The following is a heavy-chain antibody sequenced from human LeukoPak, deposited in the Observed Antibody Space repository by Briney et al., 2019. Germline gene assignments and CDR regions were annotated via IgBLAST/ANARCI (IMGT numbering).Heavy chain of an antibody. J-gene: IGHJ6*03. V-gene: IGHV3-48*01. D-gene: IGHD2-2*01. CDR2: ISSTSSTI. CDR3: ARVVVPAAPYYYYYMDV. CDR1: RFTFSNYA. Sequence: GGSLRLSCAASRFTFSNYAMNWIRQAPGKGLEWLSYISSTSSTIYYADSVRGRFTISRDNAKNSLYLQMNSLRAEDTAVYYCARVVVPAAPYYYYYMDVWGKGTTVTVSS.